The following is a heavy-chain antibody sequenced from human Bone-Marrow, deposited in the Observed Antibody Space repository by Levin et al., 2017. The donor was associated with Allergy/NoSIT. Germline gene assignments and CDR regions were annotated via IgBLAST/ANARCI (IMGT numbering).Heavy chain of an antibody. CDR3: ARVRTGTTFFFDY. CDR2: IIPIFGTA. V-gene: IGHV1-69*01. D-gene: IGHD1-7*01. J-gene: IGHJ4*02. CDR1: GGTFSSYA. Sequence: PGGSLRLSCKASGGTFSSYAISWVRQAPGQGLEWMGGIIPIFGTANYAQKFQGRVTITADESTSTAYMELSSLRSEDTAVYYCARVRTGTTFFFDYWGQGTLVTVSS.